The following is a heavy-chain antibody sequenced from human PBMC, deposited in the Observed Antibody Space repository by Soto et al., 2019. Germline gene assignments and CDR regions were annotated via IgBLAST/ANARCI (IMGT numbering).Heavy chain of an antibody. V-gene: IGHV3-7*01. D-gene: IGHD2-8*02. CDR3: GSWSLPGEYYYYYMDV. J-gene: IGHJ6*03. CDR1: GFTFSSYW. CDR2: IKQDGSEK. Sequence: GGSLRLSCAASGFTFSSYWMSWVRQAPGKGLEWVANIKQDGSEKYYVDSVKGRFTISRDNAKNSLYLQMNSLRAEDTAVYYCGSWSLPGEYYYYYMDVWGKGTTVTVFS.